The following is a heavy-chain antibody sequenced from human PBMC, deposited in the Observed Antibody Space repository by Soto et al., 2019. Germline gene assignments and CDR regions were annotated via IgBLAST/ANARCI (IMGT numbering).Heavy chain of an antibody. CDR2: ISGSGGST. D-gene: IGHD6-6*01. CDR1: GFTFSSYA. Sequence: LRLSCAASGFTFSSYAMSWVRQAPWKGLEWVSAISGSGGSTYYADSVKGRFTISRDNSKNTLYLQMNSLRAEDTAVYYCAKVGRYSSSSRGSWFDPWGQGTLVTVSS. J-gene: IGHJ5*02. CDR3: AKVGRYSSSSRGSWFDP. V-gene: IGHV3-23*01.